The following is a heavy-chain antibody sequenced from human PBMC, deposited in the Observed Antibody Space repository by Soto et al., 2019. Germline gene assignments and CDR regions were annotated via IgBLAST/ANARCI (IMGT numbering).Heavy chain of an antibody. Sequence: SGPTLVNPTQTLTLTCTFSGFSLSSDGVGVGWIRQPPGKALEWLALIYWDDYKRYSPSLKNRLNITRDTSKNQVVLTLTNMDPVDTATYYCVHRRLDSTKYDWFDPWSQGTLVTVYS. J-gene: IGHJ5*02. CDR2: IYWDDYK. V-gene: IGHV2-5*02. CDR1: GFSLSSDGVG. D-gene: IGHD4-4*01. CDR3: VHRRLDSTKYDWFDP.